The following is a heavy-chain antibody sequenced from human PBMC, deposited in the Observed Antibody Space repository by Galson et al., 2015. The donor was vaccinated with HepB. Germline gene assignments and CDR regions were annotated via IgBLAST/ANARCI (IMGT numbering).Heavy chain of an antibody. CDR2: IDPSDSYT. Sequence: QSGAEVKKPGESLRISCKGSGYSFNSYWISWVRQMPGKGLEWMGRIDPSDSYTNYSPSFQGHVTISADKSISTAYLQWSSLKASDTAMYYCARRRVHYYGSGSYDYWGQGTLVTVSS. V-gene: IGHV5-10-1*01. CDR3: ARRRVHYYGSGSYDY. J-gene: IGHJ4*02. D-gene: IGHD3-10*01. CDR1: GYSFNSYW.